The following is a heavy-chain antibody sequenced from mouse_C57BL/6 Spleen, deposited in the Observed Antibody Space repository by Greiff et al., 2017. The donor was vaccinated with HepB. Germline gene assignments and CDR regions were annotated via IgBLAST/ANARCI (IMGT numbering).Heavy chain of an antibody. J-gene: IGHJ3*01. V-gene: IGHV1-55*01. D-gene: IGHD1-1*01. Sequence: QVQLKESGAELVKPGASVKMSCKASGYTFTSYWITWVKQRPGQGLEWIGDIYPGSGSTNYNEKFKSKATLTVDTSSSTAYMQLSSLTSEDSAVYYCARGYYGSSPFAYWGQGTLVTVSA. CDR1: GYTFTSYW. CDR2: IYPGSGST. CDR3: ARGYYGSSPFAY.